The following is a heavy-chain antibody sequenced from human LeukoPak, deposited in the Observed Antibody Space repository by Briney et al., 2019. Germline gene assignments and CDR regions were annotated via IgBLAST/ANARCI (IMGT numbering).Heavy chain of an antibody. J-gene: IGHJ2*01. V-gene: IGHV4-39*01. CDR2: IYYSGST. D-gene: IGHD2-15*01. CDR3: ARHARGYCSGGSCSDWYFDL. Sequence: PSETLSLTCTVSGGSISSSSYYWGWIRQPPGKGLEWIGSIYYSGSTYYNPSLKSRVTISVDTSKNQFSLKLSSVTAADTAVYYCARHARGYCSGGSCSDWYFDLWGRDTLVTVSS. CDR1: GGSISSSSYY.